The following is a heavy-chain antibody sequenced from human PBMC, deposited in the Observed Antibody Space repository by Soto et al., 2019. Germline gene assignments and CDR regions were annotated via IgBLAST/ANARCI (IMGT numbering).Heavy chain of an antibody. CDR2: MSWNGARI. CDR3: VKVARSLMIVVVVTD. J-gene: IGHJ4*02. Sequence: VQLVESGGGLVQPGRSLRLSCAASGFTFDDYGMHWVRQVPGKGLEWVSGMSWNGARIAYADPVKGRFTISRDNAKNPLYLQTKNLRAEDTALYYCVKVARSLMIVVVVTDWGQGTLVTVSS. D-gene: IGHD3-22*01. CDR1: GFTFDDYG. V-gene: IGHV3-9*01.